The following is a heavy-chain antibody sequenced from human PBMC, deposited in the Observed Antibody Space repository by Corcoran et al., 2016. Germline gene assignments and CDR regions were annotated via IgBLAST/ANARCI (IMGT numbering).Heavy chain of an antibody. J-gene: IGHJ4*02. CDR1: GYTFTSYY. V-gene: IGHV1-46*01. Sequence: QVQLVQSGAEVKKPGASVKVSCKASGYTFTSYYMHWVRQAPGQGLEWMGIINPSGGSTSYAQKFQGRVTMTRDTSTSTVYMELSSLSSEDTAVDDCARASTVVTPGGYWGQGTLVTVSS. CDR2: INPSGGST. D-gene: IGHD2-15*01. CDR3: ARASTVVTPGGY.